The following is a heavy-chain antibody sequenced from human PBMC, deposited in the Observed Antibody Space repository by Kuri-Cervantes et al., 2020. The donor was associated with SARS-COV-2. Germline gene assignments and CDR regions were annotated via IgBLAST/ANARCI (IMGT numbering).Heavy chain of an antibody. Sequence: LSLTCAASGFTVSSNYMSWVRQAPGKGLEWVAVISYDGSNKCHADSVKGRFTISRDNSKNTLYLQMNSLRAEDTAVYYCAKEGTILPSMIVVAPSPDYWGQGTLVTVSS. CDR3: AKEGTILPSMIVVAPSPDY. CDR2: ISYDGSNK. CDR1: GFTVSSNY. D-gene: IGHD3-22*01. V-gene: IGHV3-30*18. J-gene: IGHJ4*02.